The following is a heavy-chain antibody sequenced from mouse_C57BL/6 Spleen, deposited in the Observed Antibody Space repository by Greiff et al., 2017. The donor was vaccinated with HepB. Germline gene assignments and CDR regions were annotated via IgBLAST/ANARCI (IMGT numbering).Heavy chain of an antibody. V-gene: IGHV3-6*01. CDR1: GYSITSGYY. Sequence: EVQLVESGPGLVKPSQSLSLTCSVTGYSITSGYYWNWIRQFPGNKLEWMGYISYDGSNNYNPSLKNRISITRDTSKNQFFLKLNSVTTEDTATYYCARDPTRYYAMDYWGQGTSVTVSS. CDR2: ISYDGSN. CDR3: ARDPTRYYAMDY. J-gene: IGHJ4*01. D-gene: IGHD1-1*01.